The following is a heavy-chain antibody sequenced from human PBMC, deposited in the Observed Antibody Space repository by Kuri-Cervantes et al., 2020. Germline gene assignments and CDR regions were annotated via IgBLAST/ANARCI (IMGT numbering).Heavy chain of an antibody. Sequence: SETLSLTCTVSGGSISSYYWSWIRQPPGKGLEWIGYIYYSGSTNYNPSLKSRVTISVDTSKNQFSLKLSSVTAADTAVYYCARDSRDGYSFWYFDLWGRGTLVTVSS. CDR3: ARDSRDGYSFWYFDL. CDR1: GGSISSYY. J-gene: IGHJ2*01. CDR2: IYYSGST. D-gene: IGHD5-24*01. V-gene: IGHV4-59*01.